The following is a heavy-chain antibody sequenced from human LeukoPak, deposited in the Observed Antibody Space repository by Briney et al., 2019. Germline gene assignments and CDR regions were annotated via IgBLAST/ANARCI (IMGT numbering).Heavy chain of an antibody. J-gene: IGHJ6*03. CDR2: IYTSGST. V-gene: IGHV4-4*08. CDR1: GGSISSYY. Sequence: SETLSLTCTVSGGSISSYYWSWIRQPPGKGLEWIGRIYTSGSTNYNPSLKSRVTISGDTSKNQFSLRLSSVTAADTAVYYCARADYSSSWSHDYYYMDVWGKGTTVTVSS. CDR3: ARADYSSSWSHDYYYMDV. D-gene: IGHD6-13*01.